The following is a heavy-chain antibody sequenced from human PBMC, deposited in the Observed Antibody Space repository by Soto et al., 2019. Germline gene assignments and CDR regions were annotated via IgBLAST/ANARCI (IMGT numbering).Heavy chain of an antibody. Sequence: QMQLVQSGPEVKKPGTSVKVSCKASGFTFTSSALQWVRQARGQRLEWIGWIVVGGGITNYAQKFQERVTITRDMSTSTAYMELSSLISEDTAVYYCAADWHYGSGSYYAYYYGMDVWGQGTTVNVSS. J-gene: IGHJ6*02. CDR3: AADWHYGSGSYYAYYYGMDV. V-gene: IGHV1-58*01. D-gene: IGHD3-10*01. CDR2: IVVGGGIT. CDR1: GFTFTSSA.